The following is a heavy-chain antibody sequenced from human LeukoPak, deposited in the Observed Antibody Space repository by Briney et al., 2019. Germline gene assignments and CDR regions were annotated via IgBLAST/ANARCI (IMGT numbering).Heavy chain of an antibody. Sequence: PGGSLRLSCAASGFTFSSYGMHWVRQAPGKGLEWVAFIRYDGSNKYYADSVRGRFTISRDNSKNTLYLQMNSLRAEDTAVYYCAREGYYDSSGYGTFDYWGQGTLVTVSS. V-gene: IGHV3-30*02. CDR3: AREGYYDSSGYGTFDY. CDR2: IRYDGSNK. CDR1: GFTFSSYG. D-gene: IGHD3-22*01. J-gene: IGHJ4*02.